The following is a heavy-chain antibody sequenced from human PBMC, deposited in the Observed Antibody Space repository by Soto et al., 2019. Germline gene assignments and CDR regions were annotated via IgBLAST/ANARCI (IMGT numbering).Heavy chain of an antibody. V-gene: IGHV1-18*01. CDR3: AREYYYGSGGAY. CDR2: ISASNGNT. J-gene: IGHJ4*02. D-gene: IGHD3-10*01. CDR1: GYTFTSYG. Sequence: QVQLVQSGAEVKKPGASVKVSCKASGYTFTSYGISWVRQAPGQGLEWMGWISASNGNTNYAQKPQGRVTMTTNTSTSTAYMELRSLRSDDTAVSYFAREYYYGSGGAYWGQGTLVTVSS.